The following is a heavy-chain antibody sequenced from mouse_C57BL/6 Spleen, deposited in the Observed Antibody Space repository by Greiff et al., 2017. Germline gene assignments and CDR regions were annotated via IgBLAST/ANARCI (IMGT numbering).Heavy chain of an antibody. CDR1: GYSFTGYY. CDR2: INPSTGGT. J-gene: IGHJ1*03. V-gene: IGHV1-42*01. Sequence: VHVKQSGPELVKPGASVKISCKASGYSFTGYYMNWVKQSPEKSLEWIGEINPSTGGTTYNQKFKAKATLTVDKSSSTAYMQLKSLTSEDSAVYYCAREEGSPWYFDVWGTGTTVTVSS. CDR3: AREEGSPWYFDV.